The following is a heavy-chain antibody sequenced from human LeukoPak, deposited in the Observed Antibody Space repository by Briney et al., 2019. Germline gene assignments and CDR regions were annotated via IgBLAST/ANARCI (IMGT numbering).Heavy chain of an antibody. CDR2: IKQDGSEK. CDR3: AREGDGDCSGGSCYEAFDY. CDR1: GFTFSSYW. Sequence: GGSLRLSCAASGFTFSSYWMSWVRQAPGKGLEWVANIKQDGSEKYYVDSVKGRFTISRDNAENSLYLQMNSLRAEDTAVYYCAREGDGDCSGGSCYEAFDYWGQGTLVTVSS. J-gene: IGHJ4*02. V-gene: IGHV3-7*01. D-gene: IGHD2-15*01.